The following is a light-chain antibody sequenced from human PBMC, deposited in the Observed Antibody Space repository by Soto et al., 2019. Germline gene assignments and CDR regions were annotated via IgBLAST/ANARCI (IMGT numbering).Light chain of an antibody. CDR2: SAS. Sequence: IELTQSPGTLSLSTGERATLSCRASESVGSTYLAWYQQKPGQAPRLLIYSASSGATGIPDRFSGSGSGTDFTLTISRLEPEDYAVYYCQQYGHSLWTFGQGTKVDIK. CDR1: ESVGSTY. V-gene: IGKV3-20*01. CDR3: QQYGHSLWT. J-gene: IGKJ1*01.